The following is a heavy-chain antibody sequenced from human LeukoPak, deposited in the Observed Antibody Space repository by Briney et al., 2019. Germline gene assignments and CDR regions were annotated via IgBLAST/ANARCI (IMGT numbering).Heavy chain of an antibody. CDR2: ISISSSTI. CDR3: ARGPPLFDP. Sequence: PGGSLRLSCAASGFTFSSYDMNWIRQAPGKGLEWISYISISSSTIYYADSVKGRFTISRDNAKNSLYLQVNSLRADDTAIYYCARGPPLFDPWGQGTLATVSS. CDR1: GFTFSSYD. V-gene: IGHV3-48*01. J-gene: IGHJ5*02.